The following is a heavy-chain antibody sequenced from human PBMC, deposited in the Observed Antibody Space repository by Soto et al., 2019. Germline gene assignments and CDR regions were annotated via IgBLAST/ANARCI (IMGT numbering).Heavy chain of an antibody. CDR2: IIPLFGTP. Sequence: QVHLVQSGAEVRKPGYSLRVSCKSSGATFSTTGISWVRQAPGQGLEWMGGIIPLFGTPKYVRRFQGRVSITADDSTNTVYMELNSLRPDDAVVYYCARASPVICGGDPCYRLDSSFDSWGQGSLVIVSS. V-gene: IGHV1-69*01. J-gene: IGHJ5*01. CDR1: GATFSTTG. D-gene: IGHD2-21*02. CDR3: ARASPVICGGDPCYRLDSSFDS.